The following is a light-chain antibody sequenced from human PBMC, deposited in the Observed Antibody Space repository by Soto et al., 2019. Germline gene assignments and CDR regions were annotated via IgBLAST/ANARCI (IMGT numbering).Light chain of an antibody. J-gene: IGLJ1*01. V-gene: IGLV2-23*02. CDR2: GVT. CDR3: CSYAGTSTYL. CDR1: SSDVGNYNL. Sequence: QSVLTQPASVSGSPGRSITISCTGTSSDVGNYNLVSWYQQHPGKAPNLMIYGVTKRPSGVSDRFSGSKSGNTTSLTISGLQAEDEADYYCCSYAGTSTYLFGTGTKVTVL.